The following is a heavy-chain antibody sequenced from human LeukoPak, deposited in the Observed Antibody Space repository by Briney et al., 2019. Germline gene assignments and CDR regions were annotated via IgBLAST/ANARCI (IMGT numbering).Heavy chain of an antibody. D-gene: IGHD6-6*01. Sequence: ASVKVSCKASGYTFTSYYMHWVRQAPGQGLEWMGIINPSGGSTSYAQKFQGRVTVTRDTSTSTVYMELSSLRSEDTAVYYCARGCIAARPAIEDWFDPWGQGTLVTVSS. CDR1: GYTFTSYY. CDR3: ARGCIAARPAIEDWFDP. V-gene: IGHV1-46*01. J-gene: IGHJ5*02. CDR2: INPSGGST.